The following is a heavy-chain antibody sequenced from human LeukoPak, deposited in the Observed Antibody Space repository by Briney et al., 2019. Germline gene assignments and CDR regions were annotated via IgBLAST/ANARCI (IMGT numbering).Heavy chain of an antibody. CDR2: ISADGGTT. V-gene: IGHV3-23*01. Sequence: PGGSLRLSCAASGFTFSSFGLTWVRQAPGKGLEWVSTISADGGTTYYADSVKGRFTISRDNSKNALYLQMNSLTAEDTAIYFCAKNQRYSGSIWGQGTLVTVSS. CDR3: AKNQRYSGSI. CDR1: GFTFSSFG. J-gene: IGHJ1*01. D-gene: IGHD6-13*01.